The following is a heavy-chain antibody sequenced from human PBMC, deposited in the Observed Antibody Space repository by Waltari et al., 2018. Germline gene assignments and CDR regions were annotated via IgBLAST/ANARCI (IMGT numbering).Heavy chain of an antibody. CDR2: VSPYNVTT. Sequence: VRRVESGDGVKKPGASVTVSGKVYGYTLTGLSKTWRRQVAGKGSKGVGSGWVSPYNVTTNHAQKLQAIVSMPTDTSTSTAYMELRSLISDDTALYYCARHVRSYKLGSGRCYCFDPWGQGTLVTVSS. V-gene: IGHV1-18*01. CDR3: ARHVRSYKLGSGRCYCFDP. J-gene: IGHJ5*02. D-gene: IGHD3-10*01. CDR1: GYTLTGLS.